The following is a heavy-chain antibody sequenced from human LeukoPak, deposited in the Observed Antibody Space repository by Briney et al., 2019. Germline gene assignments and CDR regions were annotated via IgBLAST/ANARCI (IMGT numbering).Heavy chain of an antibody. V-gene: IGHV4-34*01. CDR1: GASFSGYY. D-gene: IGHD2-15*01. J-gene: IGHJ4*02. Sequence: TTSETMSLTCAVDGASFSGYYWSWIRQPPGKVLGWVGEINHSGRTNYNPSPKSRFTISVATSQNKLSLKLSSVTAAATAVYYCERRRVRIGSGGSRYDYWGQGTLVTVSS. CDR2: INHSGRT. CDR3: ERRRVRIGSGGSRYDY.